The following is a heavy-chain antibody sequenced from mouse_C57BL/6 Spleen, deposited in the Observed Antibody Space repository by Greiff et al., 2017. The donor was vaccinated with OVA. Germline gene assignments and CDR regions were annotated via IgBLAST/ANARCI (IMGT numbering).Heavy chain of an antibody. J-gene: IGHJ2*01. V-gene: IGHV1-50*01. Sequence: QVQLQQSGAELVKPGASVKLSCKASGYTFTSYWMQWVKQRPGQGLEWIGEIDPSDSYTNYNQKFKGKATLTVDTSSSTAYMQLSSLTSEDSAVYYWARGGLRQRPLYYFDYWGQGTTLTVSS. CDR3: ARGGLRQRPLYYFDY. CDR2: IDPSDSYT. D-gene: IGHD2-4*01. CDR1: GYTFTSYW.